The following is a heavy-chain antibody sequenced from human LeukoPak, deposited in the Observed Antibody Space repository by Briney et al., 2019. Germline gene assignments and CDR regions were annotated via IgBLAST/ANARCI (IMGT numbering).Heavy chain of an antibody. CDR3: ARSMGDPHAFDI. D-gene: IGHD1-26*01. Sequence: GASLKICCKGSGSIFTSYWIGWRRPLPGKRLERMGIIYPGDSDTRYSPSFQGQVTISADKSISTAYLQWSSLKASDTAMYYCARSMGDPHAFDIWGQGTMVTVSS. CDR1: GSIFTSYW. V-gene: IGHV5-51*01. CDR2: IYPGDSDT. J-gene: IGHJ3*02.